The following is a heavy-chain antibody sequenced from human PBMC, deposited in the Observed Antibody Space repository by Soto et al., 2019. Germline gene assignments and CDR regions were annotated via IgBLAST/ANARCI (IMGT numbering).Heavy chain of an antibody. Sequence: GGSLRLSCAASGFTFDDYGMSWVRQAPGKGLEWVSGINWNGGSTGYADSVKGRFTISRDNAKNSLYLQMNSLRAEDTAVYYCARLFYDSSGYVFDYWGQGTLVTVS. J-gene: IGHJ4*02. CDR3: ARLFYDSSGYVFDY. CDR2: INWNGGST. V-gene: IGHV3-20*04. D-gene: IGHD3-22*01. CDR1: GFTFDDYG.